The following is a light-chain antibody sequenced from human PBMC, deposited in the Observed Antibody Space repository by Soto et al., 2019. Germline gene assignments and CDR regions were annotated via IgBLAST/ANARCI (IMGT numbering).Light chain of an antibody. CDR2: GAS. CDR1: QSVSSK. CDR3: QQYGSSPWT. J-gene: IGKJ1*01. V-gene: IGKV3-20*01. Sequence: EIVMTQSPATLSVSPGERATLSCRASQSVSSKLAWYQQKPGQAPRRLMYGASSRATGIPDRFSGSGSGTDFTLTISRLEPEDFAVYYCQQYGSSPWTFGQGTKVDIK.